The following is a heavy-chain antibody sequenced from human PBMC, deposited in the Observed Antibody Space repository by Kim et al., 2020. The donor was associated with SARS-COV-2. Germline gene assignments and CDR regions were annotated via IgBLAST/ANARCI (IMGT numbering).Heavy chain of an antibody. D-gene: IGHD1-26*01. CDR3: ARAIVGATNWFDP. CDR2: IIPIFGTA. V-gene: IGHV1-69*13. CDR1: GGTFSSYA. J-gene: IGHJ5*02. Sequence: SVKVSCKASGGTFSSYAISWVRQAPGQGLEWMGGIIPIFGTANYAQKFQGRVTITADESTSTAYMELSSLRSEDTAVYYCARAIVGATNWFDPWGQGTLVTVSS.